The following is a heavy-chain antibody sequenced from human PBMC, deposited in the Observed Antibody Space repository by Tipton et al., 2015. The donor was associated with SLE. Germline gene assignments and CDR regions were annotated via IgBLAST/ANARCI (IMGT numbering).Heavy chain of an antibody. CDR3: ARAFYGSGSACIDY. Sequence: SLRLSCEASGFTFNRYSMNWVRQAPGKGLEWVSYISSISSTKYYADSVKGRFTISRDNGKNSLYLQMNSLRAEDTAVYYCARAFYGSGSACIDYWGQGTLVTVSS. D-gene: IGHD3-10*01. CDR2: ISSISSTK. V-gene: IGHV3-48*01. J-gene: IGHJ4*02. CDR1: GFTFNRYS.